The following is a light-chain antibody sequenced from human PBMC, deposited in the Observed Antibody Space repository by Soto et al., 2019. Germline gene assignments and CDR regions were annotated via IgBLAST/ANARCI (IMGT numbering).Light chain of an antibody. Sequence: QSALTQSASVSGSPGQSITISCTGTSSDIGAYNYVSWYQQYPGKAPKLMIYEVSNRPSGISNRFSGSKSGNTASLIISGLQAEDEADYYCTSYTRSSTWVFGGGTKLTVL. CDR1: SSDIGAYNY. J-gene: IGLJ3*02. CDR3: TSYTRSSTWV. CDR2: EVS. V-gene: IGLV2-14*01.